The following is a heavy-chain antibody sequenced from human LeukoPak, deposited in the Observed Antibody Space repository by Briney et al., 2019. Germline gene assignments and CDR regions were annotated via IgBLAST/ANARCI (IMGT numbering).Heavy chain of an antibody. CDR2: IYTSGST. D-gene: IGHD3-22*01. CDR1: GGSISSGSYY. CDR3: ARATYYYDSSGYWYFDL. Sequence: PSQTLSLTCTASGGSISSGSYYWSWIRQPAGKGLEWIGRIYTSGSTNYNPSLKSRVTISVDTSKNQFSLKLSSVTAADTAVYYCARATYYYDSSGYWYFDLWGRGTLVTVSS. J-gene: IGHJ2*01. V-gene: IGHV4-61*02.